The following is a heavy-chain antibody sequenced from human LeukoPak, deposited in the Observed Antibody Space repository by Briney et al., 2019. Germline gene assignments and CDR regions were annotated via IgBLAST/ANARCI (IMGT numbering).Heavy chain of an antibody. CDR2: INHSGST. V-gene: IGHV4-34*01. CDR3: ARTPSGILTGYYLDY. D-gene: IGHD3-9*01. CDR1: GGSFSGYY. Sequence: SETLSLTCAVYGGSFSGYYWSWIRQPPGKGLEWIGEINHSGSTNYNPSLKSRVTISVDTSKNQFSLKLSSVTAADTAVYYCARTPSGILTGYYLDYWGQGTLVTVSS. J-gene: IGHJ4*02.